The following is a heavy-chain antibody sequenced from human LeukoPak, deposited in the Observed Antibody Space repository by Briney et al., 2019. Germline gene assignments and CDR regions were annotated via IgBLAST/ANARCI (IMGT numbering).Heavy chain of an antibody. Sequence: SETLSLTCTVSGGSISSYYWSWIRQPPGKGLEWIACISYSGSTKYNPSLKSRVTISVDTSKNQFSLKLYSVTAADTAVYYCARRYSGYGNAFDIWGQGTMVTVSS. CDR2: ISYSGST. V-gene: IGHV4-59*08. CDR3: ARRYSGYGNAFDI. D-gene: IGHD5-12*01. J-gene: IGHJ3*02. CDR1: GGSISSYY.